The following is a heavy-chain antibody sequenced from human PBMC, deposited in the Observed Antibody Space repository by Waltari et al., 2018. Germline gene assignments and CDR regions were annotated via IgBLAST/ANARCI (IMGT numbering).Heavy chain of an antibody. J-gene: IGHJ4*02. D-gene: IGHD4-17*01. CDR2: IYSAGRT. CDR1: GISVSANY. V-gene: IGHV3-53*01. Sequence: EVQLVESGGGLIQPGGSLRLSCAASGISVSANYMNWVRQAPGKGPQWVSVIYSAGRTYYADSVKGRFTISRDNTKNTVYLQMNNLKTEDTAVYYCARPGEGPSSHWGQGTLVTVSS. CDR3: ARPGEGPSSH.